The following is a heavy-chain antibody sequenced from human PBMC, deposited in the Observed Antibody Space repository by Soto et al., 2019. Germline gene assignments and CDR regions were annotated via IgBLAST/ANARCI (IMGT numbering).Heavy chain of an antibody. CDR3: AKVRGHYYYGMDV. Sequence: GGSLRLSCAASGFTFSSYGMHWVRQAPGKGLEWVAVISYDGSNKYYADSVKGRFTISRDNSKNTLYLQMNSLRAEDTAVYYCAKVRGHYYYGMDVWGQGTTVTVSS. J-gene: IGHJ6*02. D-gene: IGHD3-10*01. CDR1: GFTFSSYG. CDR2: ISYDGSNK. V-gene: IGHV3-30*18.